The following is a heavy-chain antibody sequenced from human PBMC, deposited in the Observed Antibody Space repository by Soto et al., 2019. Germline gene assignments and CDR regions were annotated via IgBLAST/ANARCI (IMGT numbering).Heavy chain of an antibody. CDR2: IYYSGST. J-gene: IGHJ6*02. CDR3: ARAPARDLVCDYVWGSYRPEEGYYYYYGMDV. D-gene: IGHD3-16*02. V-gene: IGHV4-59*08. CDR1: GGSISSYY. Sequence: SETLSLTCTVSGGSISSYYWSWIRQPPGKGLEWIGYIYYSGSTNYNPSLKSRVTISVDTSKNQFSLKLSSVTAADTAVYYCARAPARDLVCDYVWGSYRPEEGYYYYYGMDVWGQGTTVTVSS.